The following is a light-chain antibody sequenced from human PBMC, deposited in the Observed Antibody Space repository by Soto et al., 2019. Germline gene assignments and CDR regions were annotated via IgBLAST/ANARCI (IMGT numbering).Light chain of an antibody. CDR3: QQYHNWPA. CDR1: QSVFSS. CDR2: GAA. Sequence: EIVMTQSPATLSVSPGERATLSCRASQSVFSSLAWYQQKPGQAPRLLIYGAATRATGLPARFSGSGSGTEFTLTISSLPSEDFAVYYCQQYHNWPAFGQGTKVEIK. V-gene: IGKV3-15*01. J-gene: IGKJ1*01.